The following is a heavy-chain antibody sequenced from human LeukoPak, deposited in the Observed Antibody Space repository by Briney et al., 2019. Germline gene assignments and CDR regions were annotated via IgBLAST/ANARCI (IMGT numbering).Heavy chain of an antibody. CDR2: IYYSGNT. Sequence: SETLSLTCTVPGGSINNNNYYWGWIRQPPGKGLEWIGGIYYSGNTYYNPSLKSRVTISVDTSKNQFSLKLSSVTAADTAVYYCARLSEQWLGPYYYYYGMDVWGQGTTVTVSS. D-gene: IGHD6-19*01. CDR3: ARLSEQWLGPYYYYYGMDV. CDR1: GGSINNNNYY. V-gene: IGHV4-39*07. J-gene: IGHJ6*02.